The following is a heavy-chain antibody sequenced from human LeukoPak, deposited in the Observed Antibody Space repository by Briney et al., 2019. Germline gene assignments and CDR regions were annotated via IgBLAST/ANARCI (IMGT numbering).Heavy chain of an antibody. Sequence: PSETLSLTCTVSGGSISSSRNYWGWIRQPPGKGLEWIGSISYSGNSYYTPSLKSRVTISVDTSKNQFSLKLSSVTAADTAVYYCARDLPPRVYWGQGTLVTVSS. CDR1: GGSISSSRNY. CDR2: ISYSGNS. J-gene: IGHJ4*02. V-gene: IGHV4-39*07. CDR3: ARDLPPRVY.